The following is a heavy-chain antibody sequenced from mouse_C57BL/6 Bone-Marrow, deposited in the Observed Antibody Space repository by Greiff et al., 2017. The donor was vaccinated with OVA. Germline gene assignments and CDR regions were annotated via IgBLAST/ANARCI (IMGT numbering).Heavy chain of an antibody. D-gene: IGHD2-12*01. V-gene: IGHV1-42*01. J-gene: IGHJ3*01. CDR1: GYSFTGYY. CDR3: TLYDGSWFAY. Sequence: VHVKQSGPELVKPGASVKISCKASGYSFTGYYMNWVKQSPEKSLEWIGELNPSTGGTTYNQKFKAKATLTVDKSSSTAYMQLKSLTSEDSAVYYCTLYDGSWFAYWGQGTLVTVSA. CDR2: LNPSTGGT.